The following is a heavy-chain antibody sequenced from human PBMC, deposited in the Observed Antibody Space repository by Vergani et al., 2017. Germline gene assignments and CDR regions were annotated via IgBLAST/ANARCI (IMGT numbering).Heavy chain of an antibody. D-gene: IGHD3-22*01. J-gene: IGHJ4*02. CDR1: GFTFSSYA. CDR2: ISGSGDNT. V-gene: IGHV3-23*01. Sequence: EVQLLESGGGLVQPGGSLRLSCAASGFTFSSYAMSWVRQAPGKGLEWVSTISGSGDNTYYADSVKGRFTISRDNSKNTLYLQMNSLRAEDTAVYYCARDEAYYYDSSGYSRAFDYWGQGTLVTVSS. CDR3: ARDEAYYYDSSGYSRAFDY.